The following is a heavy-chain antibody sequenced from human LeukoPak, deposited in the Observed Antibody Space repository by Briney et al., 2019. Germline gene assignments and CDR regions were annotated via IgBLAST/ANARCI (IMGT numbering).Heavy chain of an antibody. Sequence: PGGSLRLSCAASGFTFSSYGMHWVRQAPGKGLEWVAVISYDGSNKYYADSVRGRFTISRDNSKNTLYLQMNSLRAEDTAVYYCAKFEEVLRYFDWLPDAFDIWGQGIMVTVSS. CDR2: ISYDGSNK. CDR3: AKFEEVLRYFDWLPDAFDI. J-gene: IGHJ3*02. V-gene: IGHV3-30*18. CDR1: GFTFSSYG. D-gene: IGHD3-9*01.